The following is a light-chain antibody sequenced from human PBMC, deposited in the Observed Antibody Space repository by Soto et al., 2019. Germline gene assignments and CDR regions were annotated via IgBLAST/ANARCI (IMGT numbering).Light chain of an antibody. CDR3: QQYYSTPPWT. J-gene: IGKJ1*01. V-gene: IGKV4-1*01. CDR2: WAS. CDR1: QSVLYSSNNKNY. Sequence: DIVMTQSPDSLAVSLVERATINCKSSQSVLYSSNNKNYLDWYQQKPGQPPKLLIYWASTRESGVPDRFSGSGSGTDFTLTISSLQAEDVAVYYCQQYYSTPPWTFGQGTKVEIK.